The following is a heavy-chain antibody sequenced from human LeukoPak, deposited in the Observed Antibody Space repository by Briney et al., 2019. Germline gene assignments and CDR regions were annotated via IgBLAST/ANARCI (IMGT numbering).Heavy chain of an antibody. D-gene: IGHD5-18*01. CDR1: GFTFDDYA. CDR2: IRGDDVGT. V-gene: IGHV3-43*02. J-gene: IGHJ4*02. Sequence: PGGSLRLSCAASGFTFDDYAMHWVRQAPGKGLEWVSLIRGDDVGTYYADSVKGRFTISRDNNKNSLYLQMNSLRTEDTAFYYCAKDIGGYSYAADYWGQGTLVTVSS. CDR3: AKDIGGYSYAADY.